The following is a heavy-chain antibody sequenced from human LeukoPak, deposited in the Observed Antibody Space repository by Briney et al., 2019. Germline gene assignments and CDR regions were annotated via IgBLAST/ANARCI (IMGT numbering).Heavy chain of an antibody. V-gene: IGHV3-23*01. Sequence: GGSLRVSSAAPGFTFSSYAMSWVRQAPGKGLEWVSSIGGSGGFTYYADSVKGRFTISRDNSKDTLYLQMNSLRAEDTAVYYCAKFTVGAADFDYWGQGTLVSVSS. J-gene: IGHJ4*02. CDR3: AKFTVGAADFDY. D-gene: IGHD1-26*01. CDR1: GFTFSSYA. CDR2: IGGSGGFT.